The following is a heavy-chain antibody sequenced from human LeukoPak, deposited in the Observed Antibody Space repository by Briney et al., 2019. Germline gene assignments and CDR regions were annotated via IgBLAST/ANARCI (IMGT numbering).Heavy chain of an antibody. D-gene: IGHD6-19*01. Sequence: KPSETLSLTCTVSGGSISKFYWTWIRQPPGKGLEWIGYISYSGSTNYNPSLKSRVSISVDTSKNQFSLKLSSVTAADTAVYYCARDSSGWSSWGQGTLVTVSS. CDR3: ARDSSGWSS. V-gene: IGHV4-59*01. CDR2: ISYSGST. J-gene: IGHJ5*02. CDR1: GGSISKFY.